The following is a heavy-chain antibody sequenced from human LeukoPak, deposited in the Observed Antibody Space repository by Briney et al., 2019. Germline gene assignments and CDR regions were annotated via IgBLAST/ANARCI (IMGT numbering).Heavy chain of an antibody. CDR2: INPNSGGT. Sequence: ASVKVSCKASGYTFTGYYMHWVRQAPGQGLEWMGWINPNSGGTNYAQKFQGWVTMTRDTSISTAYMELSRLRSDDTAVYYCARSGYYDILTDPWDPFDPWGQGTLVTVSS. J-gene: IGHJ5*02. D-gene: IGHD3-9*01. CDR3: ARSGYYDILTDPWDPFDP. CDR1: GYTFTGYY. V-gene: IGHV1-2*04.